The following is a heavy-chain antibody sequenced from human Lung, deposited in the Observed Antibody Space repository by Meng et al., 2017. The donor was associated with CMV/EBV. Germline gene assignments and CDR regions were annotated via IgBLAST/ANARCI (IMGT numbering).Heavy chain of an antibody. CDR3: VRQYVTV. V-gene: IGHV3-23*01. J-gene: IGHJ4*02. CDR2: ISESGDIT. CDR1: GFTFRHYA. Sequence: SLRLSCAASGFTFRHYAMNWVRQAPGKGLEWVSSISESGDITDYADSVKDRFTITRDNSKSTLFLQMNSLRPGDAAVYYCVRQYVTVWGQGTLVTVSS. D-gene: IGHD2-21*02.